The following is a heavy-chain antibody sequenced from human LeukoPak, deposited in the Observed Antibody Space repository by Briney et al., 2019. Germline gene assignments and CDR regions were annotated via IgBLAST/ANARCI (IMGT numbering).Heavy chain of an antibody. CDR2: IKGKTDGGTT. CDR1: GFTFSNAW. V-gene: IGHV3-15*01. CDR3: CSGYYVFDY. J-gene: IGHJ4*02. D-gene: IGHD3-22*01. Sequence: PGGSLRLSCAASGFTFSNAWMSWVRQAPGKGLEWVGRIKGKTDGGTTDYAAPVKGRFTISRDDSKNTLYLQMNSLKTEDTAVYYCCSGYYVFDYWGQGTLVTVSS.